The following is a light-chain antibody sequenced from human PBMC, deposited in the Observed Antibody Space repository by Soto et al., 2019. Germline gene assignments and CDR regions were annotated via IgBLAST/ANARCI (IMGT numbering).Light chain of an antibody. Sequence: EIVMTQSPVTLSVSPGDRAALSCRASQSVSTNLAWYQQKPGHPPRLLIYGASTRATGVPARFSGSGSGTEFTLTISSLQSEDVAVYFCQQYNKWPPYTFGQGTKLEIK. CDR2: GAS. J-gene: IGKJ2*01. CDR3: QQYNKWPPYT. V-gene: IGKV3-15*01. CDR1: QSVSTN.